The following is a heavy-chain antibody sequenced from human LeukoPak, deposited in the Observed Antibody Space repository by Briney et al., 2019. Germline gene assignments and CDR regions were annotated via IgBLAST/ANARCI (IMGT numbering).Heavy chain of an antibody. CDR3: ARVSRLGYSSSWYNAFDI. CDR1: GFTFSSYS. J-gene: IGHJ3*02. V-gene: IGHV3-48*01. CDR2: ISSSSSTI. D-gene: IGHD6-13*01. Sequence: GGSLRLSCAASGFTFSSYSMNWVRQAPGKGLEWVSYISSSSSTIYYAGSVKGRFTISRDNAKNSLYLQMNSLRAEDTAVYYCARVSRLGYSSSWYNAFDIWGQGTMVTVSS.